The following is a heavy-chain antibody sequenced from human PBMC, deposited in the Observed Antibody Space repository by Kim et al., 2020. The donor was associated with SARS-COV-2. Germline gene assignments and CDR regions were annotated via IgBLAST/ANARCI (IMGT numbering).Heavy chain of an antibody. Sequence: ASVKVSCKASGYTFTSYYMHWVRQAPGQGLEWMGIINPSGGSTSYAQKFQGRVTMTRDTSTSTVYMELSSLRSEDTAVYYCAIQAAAGVSWFDPWGQGTLVTVSS. CDR3: AIQAAAGVSWFDP. J-gene: IGHJ5*02. V-gene: IGHV1-46*01. D-gene: IGHD6-13*01. CDR1: GYTFTSYY. CDR2: INPSGGST.